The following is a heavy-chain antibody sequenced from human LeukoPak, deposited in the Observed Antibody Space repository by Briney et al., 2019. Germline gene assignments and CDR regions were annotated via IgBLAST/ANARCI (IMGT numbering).Heavy chain of an antibody. D-gene: IGHD5-18*01. V-gene: IGHV3-23*01. CDR3: TRERDSYGPFDY. CDR2: ISGSGGST. J-gene: IGHJ4*02. Sequence: GGSLRLSCAASGFTFSSYAMSWVRQAPGKGLEWVSAISGSGGSTYYADSVKGRFTISRDNSKNTLYLQMNSLRAEDTAVYYGTRERDSYGPFDYWGQGTLVTVSS. CDR1: GFTFSSYA.